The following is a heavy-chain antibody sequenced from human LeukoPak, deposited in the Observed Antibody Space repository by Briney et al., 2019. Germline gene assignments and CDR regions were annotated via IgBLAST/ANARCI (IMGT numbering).Heavy chain of an antibody. Sequence: PGGSLRLSCGASVFSFSDYGMNWLRQAPGEGVEWVGFIRSYGVNKYCADSIKGRFPISRDNYRNTVFLHVNSMRLDDKAVFYCTSGKFDLWGQGTLVTVPS. CDR2: IRSYGVNK. CDR3: TSGKFDL. CDR1: VFSFSDYG. J-gene: IGHJ5*02. V-gene: IGHV3-30*02.